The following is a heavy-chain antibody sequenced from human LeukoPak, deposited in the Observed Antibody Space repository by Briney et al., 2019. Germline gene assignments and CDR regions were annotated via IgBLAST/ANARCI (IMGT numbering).Heavy chain of an antibody. J-gene: IGHJ4*02. V-gene: IGHV3-33*01. CDR3: ARVRRGSSSWYYFDS. D-gene: IGHD6-13*01. CDR2: IWYDGSNK. Sequence: GGSLRLSCAASGFTFSSYGMHWVRQAPGKGLEWVAVIWYDGSNKYYADSVKGRFTISRDNSKNTLSLQMNSLRVEDTAVYYCARVRRGSSSWYYFDSWGQGTLVTVSS. CDR1: GFTFSSYG.